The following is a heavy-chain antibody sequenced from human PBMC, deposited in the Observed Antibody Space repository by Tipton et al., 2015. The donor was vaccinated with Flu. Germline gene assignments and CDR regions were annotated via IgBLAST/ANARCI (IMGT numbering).Heavy chain of an antibody. CDR3: ARDPSLGMPDYFDH. CDR1: GGSIGSYY. CDR2: IYNSKYT. J-gene: IGHJ4*02. D-gene: IGHD2-2*01. V-gene: IGHV4-59*12. Sequence: TLSLTCTVSGGSIGSYYWNWIRQPPGKGLEWIGYIYNSKYTKYNPSLESRVTISADTSKKQFSLRLRSVTAADTAVYYCARDPSLGMPDYFDHWGQGILVTASS.